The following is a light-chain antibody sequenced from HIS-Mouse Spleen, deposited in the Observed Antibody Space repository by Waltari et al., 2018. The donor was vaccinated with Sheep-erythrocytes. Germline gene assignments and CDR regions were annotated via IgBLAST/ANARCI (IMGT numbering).Light chain of an antibody. Sequence: QSALTQPASVSGPPGPSITISCPGTTSCVGSYNLVSWYQQHQSKAPKLMIYEGIKRPSGGANRCACSKSCNTACLTISGLQAEDEADYYCRSYAGSNNWVFGGGTKLTVL. CDR2: EGI. V-gene: IGLV2-23*01. J-gene: IGLJ3*02. CDR1: TSCVGSYNL. CDR3: RSYAGSNNWV.